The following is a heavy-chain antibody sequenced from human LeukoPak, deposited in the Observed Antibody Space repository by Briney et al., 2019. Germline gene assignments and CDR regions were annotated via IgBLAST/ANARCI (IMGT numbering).Heavy chain of an antibody. J-gene: IGHJ4*02. D-gene: IGHD3-3*01. CDR2: IRYDGSEK. CDR1: GFTFRIYG. CDR3: ARVRIGAPYYFDY. Sequence: GGSLRLSCAASGFTFRIYGMYWVRQAPGKGLEWVAFIRYDGSEKYYADSVKGRFTISRDNFKHTLYLQMNSLRTEDTAVYYCARVRIGAPYYFDYWGQGALVTVSS. V-gene: IGHV3-30*02.